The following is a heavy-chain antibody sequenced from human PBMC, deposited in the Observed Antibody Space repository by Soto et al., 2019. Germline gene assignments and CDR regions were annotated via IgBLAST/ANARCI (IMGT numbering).Heavy chain of an antibody. J-gene: IGHJ4*02. CDR3: AKKSTDSSGYSDY. CDR1: VFTVSNYA. CDR2: ISGSGGSS. Sequence: GGSLRLSCATSVFTVSNYAMSWVRQAPGKGLEWVSGISGSGGSSYYADSVKGRFTISRDNSKNTLNLQMDSLRAEDTAVYYCAKKSTDSSGYSDYWGQGTVVTVSS. D-gene: IGHD2-2*01. V-gene: IGHV3-23*01.